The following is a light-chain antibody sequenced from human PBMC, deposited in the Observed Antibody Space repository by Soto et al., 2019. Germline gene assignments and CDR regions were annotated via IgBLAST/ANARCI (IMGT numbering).Light chain of an antibody. CDR2: EVS. J-gene: IGLJ1*01. Sequence: QSVLTQPASVSGSPGQSITISCTGTSSDVGGYNYVSWYQQHPGKAPKLIIYEVSNRPSGVSNRFSGSKSGNTASLTISGLQAEDEAHYYCNSYTSKSTGVFGTGTQLTVL. CDR1: SSDVGGYNY. V-gene: IGLV2-14*01. CDR3: NSYTSKSTGV.